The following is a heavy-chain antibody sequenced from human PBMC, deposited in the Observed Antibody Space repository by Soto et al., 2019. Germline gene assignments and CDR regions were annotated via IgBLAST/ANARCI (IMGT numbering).Heavy chain of an antibody. Sequence: QVQLVESGGGVVQPGRSLRLSCAASGFTFSSYAMHWVRQAPGKGLEWVAVISYDGSNKYYADSVKGRFTISRDNSKNTLDLQMNSLRAEDTAVYYCARANGGNSKSYYGMDVWGQGTTVTVSS. CDR3: ARANGGNSKSYYGMDV. V-gene: IGHV3-30-3*01. CDR1: GFTFSSYA. CDR2: ISYDGSNK. D-gene: IGHD2-21*02. J-gene: IGHJ6*02.